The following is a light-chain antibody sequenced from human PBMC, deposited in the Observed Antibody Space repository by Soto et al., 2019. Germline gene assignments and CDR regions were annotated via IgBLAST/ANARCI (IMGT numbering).Light chain of an antibody. CDR3: QQYNSYSYT. CDR1: QAIGNY. J-gene: IGKJ2*01. V-gene: IGKV1-27*01. Sequence: DIQVTQFPSSLSASVGDRITITCRASQAIGNYLAWYQQKPGKVPKLLIYAASTLQSGVPSRFSGSRSGTDFTLTVSSLQPEDVATYYCQQYNSYSYTFGQGTKVDIK. CDR2: AAS.